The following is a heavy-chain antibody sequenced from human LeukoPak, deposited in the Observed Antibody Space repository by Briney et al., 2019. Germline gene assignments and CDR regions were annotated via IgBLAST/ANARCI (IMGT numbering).Heavy chain of an antibody. Sequence: GVSLRLSCAASGFTFSRLGMQWVRQAPGKGLEWVAMIWHDGSVEEYAASVKGRFTISRDNSRDTLFLQMNRLRDDDTAVYYCAKEGDQFRGYLDAWGKGTTVTVSS. J-gene: IGHJ6*03. V-gene: IGHV3-33*06. CDR2: IWHDGSVE. CDR3: AKEGDQFRGYLDA. CDR1: GFTFSRLG. D-gene: IGHD3-16*01.